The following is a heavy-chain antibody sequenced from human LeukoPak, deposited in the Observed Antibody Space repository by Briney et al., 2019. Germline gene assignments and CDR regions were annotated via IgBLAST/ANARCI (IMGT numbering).Heavy chain of an antibody. CDR2: VNPNTGGT. V-gene: IGHV1-2*02. J-gene: IGHJ6*03. Sequence: ASVKVSCKASGYIFTGYYIHWVRQAPGQGLEWMGWVNPNTGGTKSAQKFQGRVTMTRDTSITTAYMELSRLRSDDTAVYYCAVVRITMVRSQGYYYYYMDVWGKGTTVTVSS. CDR3: AVVRITMVRSQGYYYYYMDV. CDR1: GYIFTGYY. D-gene: IGHD3-10*01.